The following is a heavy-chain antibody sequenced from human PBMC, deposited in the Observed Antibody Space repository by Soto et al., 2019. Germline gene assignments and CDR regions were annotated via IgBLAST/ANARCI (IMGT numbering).Heavy chain of an antibody. V-gene: IGHV1-69*02. D-gene: IGHD3-9*01. CDR3: ASEKYYVILTGYPNWFDP. Sequence: QVQLVQSGAEVKKPGSSVKVSCKASGGTFSSYTISWVRQAPGPGLEWMGRIIPILGIANYAQKFRGRVTLTADKSTITAYMELSSLRSEQTAVYYCASEKYYVILTGYPNWFDPWGQGTLVTVSS. J-gene: IGHJ5*02. CDR2: IIPILGIA. CDR1: GGTFSSYT.